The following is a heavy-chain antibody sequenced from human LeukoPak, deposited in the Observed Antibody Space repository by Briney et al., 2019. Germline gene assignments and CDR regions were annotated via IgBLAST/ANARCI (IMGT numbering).Heavy chain of an antibody. CDR3: VPSANYYYFDY. CDR1: GYTFTNYY. D-gene: IGHD1-26*01. CDR2: INPKSGGT. J-gene: IGHJ4*02. V-gene: IGHV1-2*02. Sequence: ASVTVSCKASGYTFTNYYMHWVRQAPGLGFEWMGWINPKSGGTSYPQKFQGRLTMTRDTSTSTAYMELSRLRSDDTAVYYCVPSANYYYFDYWGQGTLVTVFS.